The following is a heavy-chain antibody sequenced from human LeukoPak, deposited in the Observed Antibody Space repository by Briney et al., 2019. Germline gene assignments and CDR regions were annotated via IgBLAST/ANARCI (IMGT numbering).Heavy chain of an antibody. CDR3: ALPSCGGDCYSG. CDR2: IKQDGSEK. D-gene: IGHD2-21*02. J-gene: IGHJ4*02. V-gene: IGHV3-7*01. Sequence: AGGSLRLSCAASGFTFSSYWMSWVRQAPGKGLEWVANIKQDGSEKYYVDSVKGRFSISRDNAKNTLYLQMNSLRAEDTAVYYCALPSCGGDCYSGWGQGTLVTVSS. CDR1: GFTFSSYW.